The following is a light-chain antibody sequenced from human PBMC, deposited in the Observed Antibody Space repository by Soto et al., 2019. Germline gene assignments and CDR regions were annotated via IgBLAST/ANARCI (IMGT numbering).Light chain of an antibody. Sequence: QPVLTQSPSASASLGASVKLTCTLSSGHSTYAIAWHQQQPEKGPRYLMKLNNDGSHTKGDGIPDRFSGSSSGAERYLTNSSLQSEDEADYYCQTWVTGPPWVFGGGTKLTVL. CDR2: LNNDGSH. J-gene: IGLJ3*02. CDR3: QTWVTGPPWV. V-gene: IGLV4-69*01. CDR1: SGHSTYA.